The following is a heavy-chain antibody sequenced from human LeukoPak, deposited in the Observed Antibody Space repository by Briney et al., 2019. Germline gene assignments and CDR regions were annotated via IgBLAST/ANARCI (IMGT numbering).Heavy chain of an antibody. Sequence: GASVNVSCKASGYPFIDYYLHWVGQAPGQGLEWMGCINPNTGDTNSAQNFQGRVVMTRDTSITTAYMELSRLKSDDTALYYCASKGAGHCYDASCMGSFDLWGQGTAVAVSS. CDR2: INPNTGDT. CDR3: ASKGAGHCYDASCMGSFDL. CDR1: GYPFIDYY. V-gene: IGHV1-2*02. D-gene: IGHD2-15*01. J-gene: IGHJ3*01.